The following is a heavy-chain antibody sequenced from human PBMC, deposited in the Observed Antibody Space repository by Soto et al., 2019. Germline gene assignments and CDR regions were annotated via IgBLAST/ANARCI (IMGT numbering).Heavy chain of an antibody. CDR2: TNPILSMS. CDR1: GDTFNFYT. D-gene: IGHD3-10*01. V-gene: IGHV1-69*02. J-gene: IGHJ4*02. Sequence: QVHLVQSGAELKKPGSSVRVSCKASGDTFNFYTINWVRQAPGLGLEWMGRTNPILSMSNSALKFQGRLSISADKSTSTAYMDLRSLSSDDTAGYYCATSYGSGSQAFDYWGQGALVTVSS. CDR3: ATSYGSGSQAFDY.